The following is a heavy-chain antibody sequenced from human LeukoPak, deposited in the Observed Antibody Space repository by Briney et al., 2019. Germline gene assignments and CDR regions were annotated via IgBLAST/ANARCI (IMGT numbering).Heavy chain of an antibody. Sequence: SQTLSLTCTVSGGSISSGGYYWSWIRQHPGKGLEWIGYIYYSGSTYYNPSLKSRVTISVDTSKNQFSLKLSSVTAADTAVYYCARRLYTSSWDYFDYWGQGTLVTVSS. V-gene: IGHV4-31*03. J-gene: IGHJ4*02. CDR1: GGSISSGGYY. CDR3: ARRLYTSSWDYFDY. D-gene: IGHD6-13*01. CDR2: IYYSGST.